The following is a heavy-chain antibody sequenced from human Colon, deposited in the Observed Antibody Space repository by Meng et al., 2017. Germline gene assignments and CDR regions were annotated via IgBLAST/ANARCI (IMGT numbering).Heavy chain of an antibody. Sequence: VPLQRWGAGVFKPSETLPLTCAVYGGSFSGYYWSWIRQPPGKGLEWIGEINHSGSTNYNPSLKSRVTISVDTSKNQFSLKLSSVTAADTAVYYCARERLSSGWYGGRWFDPWGQGTLVTVFS. CDR3: ARERLSSGWYGGRWFDP. J-gene: IGHJ5*02. V-gene: IGHV4-34*01. CDR1: GGSFSGYY. D-gene: IGHD6-19*01. CDR2: INHSGST.